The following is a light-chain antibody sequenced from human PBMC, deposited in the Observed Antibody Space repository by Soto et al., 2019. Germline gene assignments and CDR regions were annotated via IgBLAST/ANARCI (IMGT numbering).Light chain of an antibody. CDR2: KAS. J-gene: IGKJ1*01. CDR3: QQYNSYPWT. V-gene: IGKV1-5*03. Sequence: DIQMTQSPSTLSASVGDRVTITCRASQSISSWLAWYQQKPGKAPKLLIYKASSLESGVPSRFSGSGSGTEFTLTISSLQPAAFATYCCQQYNSYPWTFGQGTKVEIK. CDR1: QSISSW.